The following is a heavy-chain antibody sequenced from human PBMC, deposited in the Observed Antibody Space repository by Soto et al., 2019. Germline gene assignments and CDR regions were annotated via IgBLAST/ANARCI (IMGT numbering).Heavy chain of an antibody. CDR2: ISWNSGSI. D-gene: IGHD6-13*01. V-gene: IGHV3-9*01. CDR3: AKDTGSSWLFDY. CDR1: GFTFDDYA. Sequence: EVQLVESGGGLVQPGRSLRLSCAASGFTFDDYAMHWVREAPGKGLEWVSGISWNSGSIGYADSVKGRFTISRNNAKNSLYLQMNSLRAEDTVLYYCAKDTGSSWLFDYWGQGTLVTVSS. J-gene: IGHJ4*02.